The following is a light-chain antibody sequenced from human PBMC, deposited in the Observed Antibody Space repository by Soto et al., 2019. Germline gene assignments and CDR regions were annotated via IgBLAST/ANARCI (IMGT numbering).Light chain of an antibody. Sequence: EIWMTQSPATLSVSPGERATLSCGGSQSVSSNLAWYQQKPGQAPRLLIYGASTRATGIPARFSGSGSGTDFTLTISRLEPQDFAVFYCQHYGSSPTWTFGQGTKVDIK. J-gene: IGKJ1*01. CDR1: QSVSSN. CDR2: GAS. CDR3: QHYGSSPTWT. V-gene: IGKV3-15*01.